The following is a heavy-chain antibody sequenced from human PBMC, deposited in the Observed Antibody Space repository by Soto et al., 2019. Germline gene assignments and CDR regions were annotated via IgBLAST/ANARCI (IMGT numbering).Heavy chain of an antibody. CDR1: GYSFTSYW. CDR2: IYPGDSDT. J-gene: IGHJ6*02. CDR3: ATTTVTTLNYYYYSGMAV. Sequence: GEALKLSCKGSGYSFTSYWSGWVRQMPGKGLEWMGIIYPGDSDTRYSPSFQGQVTISADKSISTAYLQWSSLKASDTAMYYCATTTVTTLNYYYYSGMAVGGQGTRATFPS. D-gene: IGHD4-17*01. V-gene: IGHV5-51*01.